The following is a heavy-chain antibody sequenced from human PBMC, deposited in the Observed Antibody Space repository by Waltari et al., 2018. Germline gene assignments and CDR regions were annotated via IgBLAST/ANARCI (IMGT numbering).Heavy chain of an antibody. J-gene: IGHJ4*02. D-gene: IGHD6-13*01. CDR3: AGGYSSSWYPAFDY. CDR1: GGSVSSHP. Sequence: QLQLQESGPGLVKPSETLSLTCTVSGGSVSSHPWSWIRQPPGKGLEWIGYVHFNGNTNYSPSLKSRVSISRDTSKNQFSLKLSSVTAADTAVYYCAGGYSSSWYPAFDYWGQGTLVTVSS. CDR2: VHFNGNT. V-gene: IGHV4-59*02.